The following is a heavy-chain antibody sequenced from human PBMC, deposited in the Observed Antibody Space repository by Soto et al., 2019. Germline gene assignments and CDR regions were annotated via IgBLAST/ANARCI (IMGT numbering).Heavy chain of an antibody. D-gene: IGHD2-15*01. V-gene: IGHV4-39*01. CDR3: ARLVVAATNYYYYYGMDV. CDR2: IYYSGST. CDR1: GGSISSSSYY. J-gene: IGHJ6*02. Sequence: ETLSLTCTVSGGSISSSSYYWGWIRQPPGKGLEWIGSIYYSGSTYYNPSLKSRVTISVDTSKNQFSLKLSSVTAADTAVYYCARLVVAATNYYYYYGMDVWGQGTTVTVSS.